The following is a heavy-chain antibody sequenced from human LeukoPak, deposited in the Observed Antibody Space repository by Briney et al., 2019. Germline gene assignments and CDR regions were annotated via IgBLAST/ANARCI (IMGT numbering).Heavy chain of an antibody. CDR3: ARSSDILTGYYYADY. J-gene: IGHJ4*02. Sequence: SETLSLTCTVSGGSISSYYWSWIRQPPGKGLEWIGYIYYSGSTNYNPSLKSRVTISVDTSKIQFSLKLSSVTAADTAVYYCARSSDILTGYYYADYWGQGTLVTVSS. D-gene: IGHD3-9*01. V-gene: IGHV4-59*01. CDR1: GGSISSYY. CDR2: IYYSGST.